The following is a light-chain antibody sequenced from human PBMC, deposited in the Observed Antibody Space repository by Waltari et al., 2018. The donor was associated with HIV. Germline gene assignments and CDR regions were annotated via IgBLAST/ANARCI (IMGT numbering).Light chain of an antibody. CDR1: QSVNNNY. J-gene: IGKJ1*01. CDR3: QQYGDSPRT. V-gene: IGKV3-20*01. CDR2: GAS. Sequence: EIVLTQSPGTLSLSPGERATLSCRASQSVNNNYLAWYQQKPGQAHWLLIYGASYRATGIPDRCTASGSGTDFTLTISRLEPEDSAVYYCQQYGDSPRTFGQGTKVEIK.